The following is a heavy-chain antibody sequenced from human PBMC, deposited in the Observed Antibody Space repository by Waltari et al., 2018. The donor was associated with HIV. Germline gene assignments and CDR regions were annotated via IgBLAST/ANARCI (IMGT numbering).Heavy chain of an antibody. CDR1: GLPFNTSP. CDR2: ISYDGSNK. J-gene: IGHJ6*02. V-gene: IGHV3-30*01. Sequence: QVQLVASGGGVVQPGGSLRLSCAASGLPFNTSPMYWVRQAPGKGLECVAVISYDGSNKYYADSVKGRFTISRDNSKNTLYLQMNSLRAEDTAVYYCARDSSGYYYVGYGMDVWGQGTTVTVSS. CDR3: ARDSSGYYYVGYGMDV. D-gene: IGHD3-22*01.